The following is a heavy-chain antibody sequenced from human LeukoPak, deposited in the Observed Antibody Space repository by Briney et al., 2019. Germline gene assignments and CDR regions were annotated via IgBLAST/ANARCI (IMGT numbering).Heavy chain of an antibody. J-gene: IGHJ4*02. V-gene: IGHV3-7*01. CDR3: ARDLWGSYSTGSYLDY. Sequence: GGSLRLSCAVSGFPFTNYWMSWVRQAPGKGLEWVANIKEDGSVMYYVDSLKGRFTISRDSAQNSLYLQMNSLRVEDTAVYFCARDLWGSYSTGSYLDYWGQGALVAVSS. CDR1: GFPFTNYW. D-gene: IGHD6-19*01. CDR2: IKEDGSVM.